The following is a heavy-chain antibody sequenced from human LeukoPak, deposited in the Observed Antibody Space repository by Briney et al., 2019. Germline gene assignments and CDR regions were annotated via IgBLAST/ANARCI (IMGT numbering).Heavy chain of an antibody. D-gene: IGHD6-13*01. J-gene: IGHJ4*02. CDR1: GYTFTSYY. Sequence: GASVKVSCKASGYTFTSYYMHWVRQAPGQGLEWMGIINPSGGSTSYAQKFQGRVTMTRDTSTSTVYMELSSLRSEDTAVYYCARVRRLGPPAAGYYFDYWGQGTLVTVSS. V-gene: IGHV1-46*01. CDR3: ARVRRLGPPAAGYYFDY. CDR2: INPSGGST.